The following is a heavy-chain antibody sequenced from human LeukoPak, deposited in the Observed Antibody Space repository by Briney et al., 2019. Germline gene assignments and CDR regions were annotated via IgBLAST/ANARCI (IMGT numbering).Heavy chain of an antibody. CDR1: GFTFSNYA. CDR2: ISGSGDDP. V-gene: IGHV3-23*01. D-gene: IGHD2-15*01. CDR3: AKQLGYCSDGSCYFPY. J-gene: IGHJ4*02. Sequence: PGGSLRLSCAASGFTFSNYAMNWVRQVPGKGLEWVSSISGSGDDPSYAGSVKGRFTVSRDNSRNTLYLQMNSLRAEDTAVYYCAKQLGYCSDGSCYFPYWGQGTLVTVSS.